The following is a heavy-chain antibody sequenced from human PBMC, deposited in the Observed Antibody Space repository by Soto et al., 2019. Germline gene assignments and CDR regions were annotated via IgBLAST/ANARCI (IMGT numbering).Heavy chain of an antibody. J-gene: IGHJ3*02. CDR3: ARTPGLVGARGRGDDDAFDI. CDR2: ISAYNGNT. CDR1: GYTFTSYG. V-gene: IGHV1-18*04. D-gene: IGHD1-26*01. Sequence: ASVKVSCKASGYTFTSYGISWVRQAPGQGLEWMGWISAYNGNTNYAQKLQGRVTMTTDTSTSTAYMELRSLRSDDTAVYYCARTPGLVGARGRGDDDAFDIWGQGTMVTVSS.